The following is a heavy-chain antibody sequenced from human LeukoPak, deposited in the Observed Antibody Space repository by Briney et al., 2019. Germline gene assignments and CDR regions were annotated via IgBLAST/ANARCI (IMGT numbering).Heavy chain of an antibody. CDR2: ISYDGSNK. CDR3: ASVGSGSYYRDY. Sequence: PGRSLRLSCAASGFTFSSYAMHWVRQAPGKGLEWVAVISYDGSNKYYADSVKGRFTISRDNSKNTLYLQMNSLRAEDTAVYYCASVGSGSYYRDYWGREPWSPSPQ. D-gene: IGHD3-10*01. CDR1: GFTFSSYA. J-gene: IGHJ4*02. V-gene: IGHV3-30-3*01.